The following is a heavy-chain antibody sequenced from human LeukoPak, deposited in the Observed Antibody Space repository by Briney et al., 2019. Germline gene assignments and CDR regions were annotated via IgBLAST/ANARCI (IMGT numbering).Heavy chain of an antibody. CDR2: IGTGGST. D-gene: IGHD3-3*01. CDR3: AKKSPRGYYEH. CDR1: GFTVSSNY. V-gene: IGHV3-53*01. Sequence: GGSLRLSCAASGFTVSSNYMSWVRQAPGKGLEWVSLIGTGGSTYYTDSVKGRFTISRDNSKNTLYPQMDSLRADDTAVYYCAKKSPRGYYEHWGQGTLVTVSS. J-gene: IGHJ4*02.